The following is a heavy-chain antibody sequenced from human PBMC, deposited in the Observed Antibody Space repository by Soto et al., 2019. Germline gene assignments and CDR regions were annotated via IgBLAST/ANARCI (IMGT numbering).Heavy chain of an antibody. J-gene: IGHJ6*02. CDR2: ISYDGSNK. CDR1: GFTFSSYP. CDR3: ARDSATVDGYYYAMDV. D-gene: IGHD4-17*01. V-gene: IGHV3-30-3*01. Sequence: QVQLVESGAGVVQPGRSLRLSCAASGFTFSSYPMHWVRQAPGKGLEWVAVISYDGSNKYYVDSVKGRFTISRDNSKNSLYLQMNTLIPEDTTGYYCARDSATVDGYYYAMDVWGQGTTVTVPS.